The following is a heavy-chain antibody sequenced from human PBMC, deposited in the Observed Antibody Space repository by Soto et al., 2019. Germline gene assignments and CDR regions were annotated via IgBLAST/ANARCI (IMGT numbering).Heavy chain of an antibody. J-gene: IGHJ1*01. V-gene: IGHV4-31*03. CDR1: GGPISSGVYY. CDR2: IFYSGST. Sequence: QVQLQESGPGLVKPSQTLSLTCTVSGGPISSGVYYWSWIRQHPGKGLEWIGYIFYSGSTYYNPSLQSRVTTSVDTSKNQFSLQLRSVTAADTAVYYCAIYDSSGSRGFQHWGQGTLITVSS. CDR3: AIYDSSGSRGFQH. D-gene: IGHD3-22*01.